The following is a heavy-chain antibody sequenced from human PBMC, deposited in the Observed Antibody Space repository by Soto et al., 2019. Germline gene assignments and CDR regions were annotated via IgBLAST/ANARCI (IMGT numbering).Heavy chain of an antibody. J-gene: IGHJ4*02. CDR2: IYDSVNT. V-gene: IGHV4-31*03. CDR1: GDSLSSGGHY. D-gene: IGHD3-9*01. Sequence: PSETLSLTCTVSGDSLSSGGHYWSWIRQHPGKGLEWIGHIYDSVNTYYSPSLRSRVTISADMSKNQFSLNLRSVTAADTAVYYCARVDHRVYFAILTDYWGQGTLVTVSS. CDR3: ARVDHRVYFAILTDY.